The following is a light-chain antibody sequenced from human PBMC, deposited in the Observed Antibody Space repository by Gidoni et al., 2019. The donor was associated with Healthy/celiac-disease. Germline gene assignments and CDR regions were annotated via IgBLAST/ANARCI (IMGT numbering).Light chain of an antibody. Sequence: EIVLPQSPGTLSLSPGARATLSCRASQSVSSSYLAWYQQKPGQAPRLLIYGASSRATGIPDRFSGSGAGTEFTLTISRLEPEDFAVYYCQQYGSSPSTFGQGTKVEIK. CDR2: GAS. V-gene: IGKV3-20*01. J-gene: IGKJ1*01. CDR3: QQYGSSPST. CDR1: QSVSSSY.